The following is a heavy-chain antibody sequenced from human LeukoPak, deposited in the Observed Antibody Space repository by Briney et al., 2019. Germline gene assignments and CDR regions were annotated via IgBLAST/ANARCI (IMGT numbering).Heavy chain of an antibody. D-gene: IGHD6-13*01. CDR3: ARDPSIAAAGSEYYGMDV. Sequence: GGSLRLSCAASGFTFSSYAMHWVRQAPGKGLEWVAVIWYDGSNKYYADSVKGRFTISRDNSKNTLYLQMNSLRAEDTAVYYCARDPSIAAAGSEYYGMDVWGQGTTVTVSS. J-gene: IGHJ6*02. V-gene: IGHV3-33*08. CDR2: IWYDGSNK. CDR1: GFTFSSYA.